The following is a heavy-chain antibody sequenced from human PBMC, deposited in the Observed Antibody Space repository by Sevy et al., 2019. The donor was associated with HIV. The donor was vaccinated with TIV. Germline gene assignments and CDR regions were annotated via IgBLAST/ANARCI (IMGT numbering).Heavy chain of an antibody. D-gene: IGHD4-4*01. CDR2: ISAYYGNT. CDR3: ARDRDYMLDV. CDR1: GYNFTTNG. Sequence: ASVKVSCKASGYNFTTNGISWVRQARGQGLGWMGWISAYYGNTNYAQKLQGRVTLTTDTSTATAYMELRSLRSDDTAVYYCARDRDYMLDVWGQGTAVTVSS. V-gene: IGHV1-18*01. J-gene: IGHJ6*02.